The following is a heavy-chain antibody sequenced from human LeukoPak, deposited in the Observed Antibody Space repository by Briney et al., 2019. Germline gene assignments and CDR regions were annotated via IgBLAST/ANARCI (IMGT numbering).Heavy chain of an antibody. CDR1: GGTISSYY. Sequence: SETLSLTCTVSGGTISSYYWSWIRQPPGKGLEWIGYIYYSGSTNNNPSLKSRVTISVDTSKNQFSLKLSSVTAADTAVYYCARGSYYYDSSGLGYYFDYWGQGTLVTVSS. CDR2: IYYSGST. D-gene: IGHD3-22*01. J-gene: IGHJ4*02. V-gene: IGHV4-59*01. CDR3: ARGSYYYDSSGLGYYFDY.